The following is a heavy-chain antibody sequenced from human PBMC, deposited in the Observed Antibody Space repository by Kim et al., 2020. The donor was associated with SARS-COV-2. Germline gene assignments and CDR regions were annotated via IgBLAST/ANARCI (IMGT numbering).Heavy chain of an antibody. CDR2: ISWNSGSI. D-gene: IGHD3-16*01. V-gene: IGHV3-9*01. CDR3: AKDMGRGDPIDADY. J-gene: IGHJ4*02. Sequence: GGSLRLSCAASGFTFDDYAMHWVRQAPGKGLEWVSGISWNSGSIGYADSVKGRFTISRDNAKNSLYLQMNSLRAEDTALYYCAKDMGRGDPIDADYWGQGTLVTVSS. CDR1: GFTFDDYA.